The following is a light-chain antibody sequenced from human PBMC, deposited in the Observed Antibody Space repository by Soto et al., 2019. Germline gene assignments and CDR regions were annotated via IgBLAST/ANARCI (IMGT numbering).Light chain of an antibody. CDR2: DVS. V-gene: IGLV2-14*03. CDR3: CSHGGRHSYV. Sequence: QSVLTQPASVSGSPGQSITISCTGTSSDVGGYNYVSWYQHHPGKAPKLMIYDVSNRPSGVPDRFSGSKSGNTASLTISGLQAEDESDYYCCSHGGRHSYVFGTGTKVTVL. J-gene: IGLJ1*01. CDR1: SSDVGGYNY.